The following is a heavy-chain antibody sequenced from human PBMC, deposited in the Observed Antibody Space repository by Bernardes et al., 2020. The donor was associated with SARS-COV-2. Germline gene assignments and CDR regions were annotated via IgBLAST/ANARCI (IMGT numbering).Heavy chain of an antibody. J-gene: IGHJ5*02. V-gene: IGHV3-30*02. CDR2: LRYDGINK. CDR1: GVTVYNYG. D-gene: IGHD1-26*01. Sequence: GGSLRLSCAASGVTVYNYGMHLVRQAPGKGLEWVALLRYDGINKYYAESVKGRFTVSRGSSKNTLILQMDSLRVDDTAVYYCAGGAGWASHHWGQGTQVIVSS. CDR3: AGGAGWASHH.